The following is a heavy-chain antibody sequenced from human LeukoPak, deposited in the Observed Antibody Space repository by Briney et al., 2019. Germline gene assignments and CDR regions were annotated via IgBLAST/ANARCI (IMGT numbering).Heavy chain of an antibody. Sequence: KPSETPSLTCAVYGGSFSGYYWSWIRQPPGKGLEWIGEIIHSGSPNYNPSLKSRVTMSIDTSKNQFSLNLSSVTAADTAVYYCARRHYEILSGYPSWGQGILVTVSS. V-gene: IGHV4-34*12. CDR1: GGSFSGYY. J-gene: IGHJ4*02. CDR3: ARRHYEILSGYPS. CDR2: IIHSGSP. D-gene: IGHD3-9*01.